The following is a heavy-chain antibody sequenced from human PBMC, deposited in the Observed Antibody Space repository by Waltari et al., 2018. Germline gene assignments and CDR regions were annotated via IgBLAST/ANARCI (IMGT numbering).Heavy chain of an antibody. D-gene: IGHD3-22*01. CDR3: ARGRLRMTMIKGNWFDP. Sequence: QVQLQQWGAGLLKPSETLSLTCAVYGGSFSGYYWSWIRQPPGKGLEWIGEINHGGSTNSNPSLNRRVTKSVDTSKNQFSLKLSSVTAADTAVYYCARGRLRMTMIKGNWFDPWGQGTLVTVSS. V-gene: IGHV4-34*01. J-gene: IGHJ5*02. CDR1: GGSFSGYY. CDR2: INHGGST.